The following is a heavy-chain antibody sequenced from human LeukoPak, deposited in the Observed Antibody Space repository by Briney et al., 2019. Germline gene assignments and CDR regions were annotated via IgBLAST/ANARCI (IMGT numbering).Heavy chain of an antibody. CDR1: GFTFSSYS. CDR2: ISSSSAYI. Sequence: TAGGSLRLSCAASGFTFSSYSMNWVRQAPGKGLEWVSSISSSSAYIFYADSVKGRFTISRDNARNSMYLQMNSLRAGDTAVYYCAYPGTGELTGWGQGTLVTVSS. J-gene: IGHJ4*02. CDR3: AYPGTGELTG. D-gene: IGHD2-8*02. V-gene: IGHV3-21*01.